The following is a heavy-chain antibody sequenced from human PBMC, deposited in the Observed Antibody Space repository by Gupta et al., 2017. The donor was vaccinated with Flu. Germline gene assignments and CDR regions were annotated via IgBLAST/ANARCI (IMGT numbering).Heavy chain of an antibody. CDR2: IRHSGST. CDR3: AGYQLLSRFDP. V-gene: IGHV4-34*01. D-gene: IGHD1-7*01. J-gene: IGHJ5*02. Sequence: QVQLQQWGAGLFKPSETLSLTCAVDGGSFSGYYWIWIRQPPGKGLEWIGEIRHSGSTNYNPSLKGRVTISADPSRRQFSLTLSSVTAADTAVYYCAGYQLLSRFDPWGQGTLVTVSS. CDR1: GGSFSGYY.